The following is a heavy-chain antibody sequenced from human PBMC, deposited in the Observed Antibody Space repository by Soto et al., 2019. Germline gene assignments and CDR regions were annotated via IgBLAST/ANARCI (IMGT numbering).Heavy chain of an antibody. CDR2: ISYDGSNK. CDR3: ARPLWRDDYNWGYFAL. J-gene: IGHJ2*01. D-gene: IGHD4-4*01. CDR1: GFTFSSYA. V-gene: IGHV3-30-3*01. Sequence: QVQLVESGGGVVQPGRSLRLSCAASGFTFSSYAMHWVRQAPGKGLEWVAVISYDGSNKYYADSVKGRFTISRDNSKNTRYLQMNSLRAEDTDVYYCARPLWRDDYNWGYFALWGRGTLVTFSS.